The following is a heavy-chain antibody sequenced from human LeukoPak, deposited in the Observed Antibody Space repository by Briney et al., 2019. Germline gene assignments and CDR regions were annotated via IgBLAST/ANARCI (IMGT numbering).Heavy chain of an antibody. V-gene: IGHV4-39*01. CDR2: IYYSGST. Sequence: SETLSLTCTVSGGSISSRSYYWGWIRQPPGKGLEWIGSIYYSGSTYYNPSLKSRVTISVDTSKNQFSLKLSSVTAADTAVYHCARRGDSSGYYLDHWGQGTLVTVSS. CDR1: GGSISSRSYY. CDR3: ARRGDSSGYYLDH. D-gene: IGHD3-22*01. J-gene: IGHJ4*02.